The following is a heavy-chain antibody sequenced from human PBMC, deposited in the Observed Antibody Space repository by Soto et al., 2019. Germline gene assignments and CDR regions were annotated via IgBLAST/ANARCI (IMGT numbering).Heavy chain of an antibody. J-gene: IGHJ4*02. CDR2: INPKSGGT. D-gene: IGHD3-22*01. V-gene: IGHV1-2*02. CDR1: GYTFSAYY. CDR3: ARGGTFAYDTSGYSVY. Sequence: ASVKVSCKTSGYTFSAYYMHWVRQAPGQGLEWMGWINPKSGGTLYAQKFQGRVTMTRDTSISKAYMELSRLRSDDTAVYYCARGGTFAYDTSGYSVYWGQGTLVTVSS.